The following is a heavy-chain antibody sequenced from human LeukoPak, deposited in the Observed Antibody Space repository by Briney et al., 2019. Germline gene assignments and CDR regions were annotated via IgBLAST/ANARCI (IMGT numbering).Heavy chain of an antibody. J-gene: IGHJ4*02. D-gene: IGHD3-22*01. Sequence: SVKVSCKASRGTFSSYAISWVRQAPGQGLEWMGGIIPIFGTANYAQKFQGRVTITADESTSTAYMELSSLRSEDTAVYYCARVKRATTYYYDSSGYIFADWGQGTLVTVSS. CDR3: ARVKRATTYYYDSSGYIFAD. CDR1: RGTFSSYA. CDR2: IIPIFGTA. V-gene: IGHV1-69*13.